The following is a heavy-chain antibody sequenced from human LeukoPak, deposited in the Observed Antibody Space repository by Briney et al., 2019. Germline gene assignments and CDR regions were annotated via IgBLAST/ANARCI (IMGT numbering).Heavy chain of an antibody. V-gene: IGHV1-2*02. D-gene: IGHD4-11*01. Sequence: EASVKVSCKASGYTFSGNYIHWVRQAPGQGLEYMGYIDPNSGGTYYIEKFQGRVTMPRDMSINTAYVELSSLTSDDTAVYYCARGGGTVAPAPWVPFAYWGQGTLVTVSS. CDR3: ARGGGTVAPAPWVPFAY. CDR2: IDPNSGGT. J-gene: IGHJ4*02. CDR1: GYTFSGNY.